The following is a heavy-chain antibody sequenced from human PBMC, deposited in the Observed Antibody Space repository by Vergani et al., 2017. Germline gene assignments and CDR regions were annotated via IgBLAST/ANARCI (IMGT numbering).Heavy chain of an antibody. D-gene: IGHD2-8*01. CDR3: ARDIPSYCTNGVCYTDDY. Sequence: EVQLVESGGGVVRPGGSLRLSCAASGFTFDDYAMSWVRHAPGKGLEWVSGINWNGGSTGYADSVKGRFTLSRDNAKNSLYLQMNSLRAEDTALYYCARDIPSYCTNGVCYTDDYWGQGTLVTVSS. CDR2: INWNGGST. CDR1: GFTFDDYA. V-gene: IGHV3-20*04. J-gene: IGHJ4*02.